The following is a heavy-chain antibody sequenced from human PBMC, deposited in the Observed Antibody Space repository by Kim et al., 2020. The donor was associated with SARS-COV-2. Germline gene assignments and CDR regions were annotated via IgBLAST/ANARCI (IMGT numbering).Heavy chain of an antibody. J-gene: IGHJ4*02. Sequence: GGSLRLSCAASGFTFSSYAMHWVRQAPGKGLEWVAVISYDGSNKYYADSVKGRFTISRDNSKNTLYLQMNSLRAEDTAVYYCARFTRIAAADTGHDYWGQGTLVTVSS. D-gene: IGHD6-13*01. CDR1: GFTFSSYA. V-gene: IGHV3-30-3*01. CDR3: ARFTRIAAADTGHDY. CDR2: ISYDGSNK.